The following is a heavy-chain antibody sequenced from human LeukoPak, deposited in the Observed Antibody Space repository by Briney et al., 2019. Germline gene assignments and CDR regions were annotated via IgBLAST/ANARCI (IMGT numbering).Heavy chain of an antibody. Sequence: SETLSLTCAVYGGSFSGYYWSWIRQPPGKGLEWIGEINHSGSTNYNPSLKSRVTISVDTSKNQFSLKLSSVTAADTAVYYCAREFRITMVRGVLSPYYYYMDVWGKGTTVTISS. V-gene: IGHV4-34*01. D-gene: IGHD3-10*01. CDR2: INHSGST. CDR3: AREFRITMVRGVLSPYYYYMDV. J-gene: IGHJ6*03. CDR1: GGSFSGYY.